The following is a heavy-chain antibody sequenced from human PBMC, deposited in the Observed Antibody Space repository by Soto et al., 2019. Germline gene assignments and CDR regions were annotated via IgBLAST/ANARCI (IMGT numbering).Heavy chain of an antibody. CDR1: GGSFSGYY. CDR2: INHSGST. CDR3: VRGISMKVAVQRDAPDKYYFDS. V-gene: IGHV4-34*01. Sequence: SETLSLTCAVYGGSFSGYYWTWIRQPPGKGLEWIGEINHSGSTNQNPSLKSRVSISVDTSKNQFSLKMRSVTAADTAVYYCVRGISMKVAVQRDAPDKYYFDSWGQGALVTVSS. D-gene: IGHD3-22*01. J-gene: IGHJ4*02.